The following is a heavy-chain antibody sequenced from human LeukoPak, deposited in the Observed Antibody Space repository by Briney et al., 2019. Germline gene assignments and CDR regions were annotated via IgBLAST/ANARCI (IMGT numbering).Heavy chain of an antibody. CDR3: AKDGRETTVTVKDYMAV. Sequence: GGSLRLSCAASGFTFSTCSISWVRQAPGKGLEWVSAISGSGDITNYADSVRGRFTISRDNSKNTLYLQMASLRAEDTGIYYCAKDGRETTVTVKDYMAVWGRGTTVTVYS. J-gene: IGHJ6*03. CDR1: GFTFSTCS. D-gene: IGHD4-17*01. CDR2: ISGSGDIT. V-gene: IGHV3-23*01.